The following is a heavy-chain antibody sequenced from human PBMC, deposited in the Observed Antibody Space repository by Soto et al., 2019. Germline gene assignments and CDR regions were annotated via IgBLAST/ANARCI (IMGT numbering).Heavy chain of an antibody. CDR3: SRGDATKIVVTTYYGMDV. V-gene: IGHV1-69*13. CDR1: GGTLRNYG. Sequence: SVKVSCKASGGTLRNYGISWVRQAPGQGHEWMGGIIPVFGTANYAQKFQGRVTITADESTSTVYMDVTSLRSEYTAVYYCSRGDATKIVVTTYYGMDVWGQGTTVTVSS. J-gene: IGHJ6*02. CDR2: IIPVFGTA. D-gene: IGHD4-17*01.